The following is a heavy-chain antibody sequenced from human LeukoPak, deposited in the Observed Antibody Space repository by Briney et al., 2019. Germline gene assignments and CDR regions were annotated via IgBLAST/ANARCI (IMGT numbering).Heavy chain of an antibody. CDR1: GGSISRGGYY. D-gene: IGHD1-26*01. V-gene: IGHV4-31*03. CDR2: IYYSGST. Sequence: PSQTLSLTCTVSGGSISRGGYYWSWIRQHPGKGLEWLGYIYYSGSTYYNPSLKSRVTISVDTSKNQFSLKLSSVTAADTAVYYCARVPDSGSNPVGYYGMDAWGQGTTVTVSS. J-gene: IGHJ6*02. CDR3: ARVPDSGSNPVGYYGMDA.